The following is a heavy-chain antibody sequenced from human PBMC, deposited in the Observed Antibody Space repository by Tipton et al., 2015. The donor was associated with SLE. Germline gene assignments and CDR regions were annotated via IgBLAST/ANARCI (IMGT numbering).Heavy chain of an antibody. V-gene: IGHV4-59*01. CDR3: AGCGIGLYYGVHV. CDR1: DDSISHYY. Sequence: TLSLTCTVSDDSISHYYWSWIRQSPGKGLEWMGYIYYGRANYNPSLKSRVTISADTSKNQFSLRLSSVTAADTAVYYCAGCGIGLYYGVHVWGQGTTVTVSS. D-gene: IGHD1-26*01. J-gene: IGHJ6*02. CDR2: IYYGRA.